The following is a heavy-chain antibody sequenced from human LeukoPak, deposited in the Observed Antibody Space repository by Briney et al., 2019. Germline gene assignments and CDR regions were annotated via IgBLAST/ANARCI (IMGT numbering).Heavy chain of an antibody. Sequence: RSAVPLSLTCTVSGGSLSYYYWSWIRQPPGKGLQWIGYVYYSGSTNYNPSLKSRVTISVDTSKNQLSLKLSSVTAADTAVYYCARGGGYEYYFDYWAQGTLVTVFS. CDR1: GGSLSYYY. D-gene: IGHD3-22*01. V-gene: IGHV4-59*01. CDR3: ARGGGYEYYFDY. J-gene: IGHJ4*02. CDR2: VYYSGST.